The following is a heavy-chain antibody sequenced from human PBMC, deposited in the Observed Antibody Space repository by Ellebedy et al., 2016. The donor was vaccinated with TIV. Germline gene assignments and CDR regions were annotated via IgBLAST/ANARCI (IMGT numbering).Heavy chain of an antibody. Sequence: GESLKISCAASGFTFGDYYMTWIRQAPGKGLEWISYISIDGGAIYYADSVKGRFTISRDNSKNTVYLQMDSLRVEDTAIYYCAKDQVGGDGRWVFDIWGQGTMVTVSS. CDR3: AKDQVGGDGRWVFDI. J-gene: IGHJ3*02. D-gene: IGHD3-16*01. CDR1: GFTFGDYY. V-gene: IGHV3-11*01. CDR2: ISIDGGAI.